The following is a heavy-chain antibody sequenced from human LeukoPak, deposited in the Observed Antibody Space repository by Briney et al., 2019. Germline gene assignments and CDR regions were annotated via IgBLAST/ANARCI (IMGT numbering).Heavy chain of an antibody. CDR2: IYYSGST. J-gene: IGHJ4*02. V-gene: IGHV4-59*01. Sequence: SETLPLTCTVSGGSISSYYWSWIRQPPGKGLEWIGYIYYSGSTNYNPSLKSRVTISVDTSKNQFSLKLSSVTAADTAVYYCATIERSGWYVSYWGQGTLVTVSS. CDR1: GGSISSYY. CDR3: ATIERSGWYVSY. D-gene: IGHD6-19*01.